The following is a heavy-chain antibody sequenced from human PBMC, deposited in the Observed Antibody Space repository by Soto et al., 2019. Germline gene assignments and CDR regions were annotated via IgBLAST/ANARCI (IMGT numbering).Heavy chain of an antibody. Sequence: QVQLQESGPGLVKPSGTLSLTCAVSGGSISSDNWWSWVRQPPGKGLGYMGAIYHTGGTFYNPSRTSRVTLSLDTTNNRCSLRLTSVTAADTAVYYCAKYTCDGGRCDSAFQIWGQGTRVTVSP. CDR2: IYHTGGT. CDR1: GGSISSDNW. CDR3: AKYTCDGGRCDSAFQI. D-gene: IGHD2-15*01. V-gene: IGHV4-4*02. J-gene: IGHJ3*02.